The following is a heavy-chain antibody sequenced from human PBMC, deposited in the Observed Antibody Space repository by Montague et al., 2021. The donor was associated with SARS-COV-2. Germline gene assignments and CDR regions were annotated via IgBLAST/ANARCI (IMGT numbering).Heavy chain of an antibody. D-gene: IGHD3-9*01. J-gene: IGHJ4*02. V-gene: IGHV3-30-3*01. Sequence: FLLLSFSSSFFPFSSYAMHWVRQAPGKGLEWVAVISYDGSNKYYADSVKGRFTISRDNSKNTLYLQMNSLRAEDTAVYYCARDPPYFDSGGFLDYWGQGTLVTVSS. CDR1: FFPFSSYA. CDR2: ISYDGSNK. CDR3: ARDPPYFDSGGFLDY.